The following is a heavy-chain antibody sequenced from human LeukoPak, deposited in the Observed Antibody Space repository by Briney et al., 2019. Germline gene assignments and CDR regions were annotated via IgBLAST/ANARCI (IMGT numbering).Heavy chain of an antibody. D-gene: IGHD6-19*01. J-gene: IGHJ4*02. CDR3: ARAAVAGTPVCPFDY. CDR1: GYTFTSYD. CDR2: INPDSGAT. Sequence: GSVKVSCKASGYTFTSYDMHWVRQAPGQGLEWMGWINPDSGATNYAQKFQGRVTMTRDTSTSTIYMELSSLRSEDTAVYYCARAAVAGTPVCPFDYWGQGTLVTVSS. V-gene: IGHV1-2*02.